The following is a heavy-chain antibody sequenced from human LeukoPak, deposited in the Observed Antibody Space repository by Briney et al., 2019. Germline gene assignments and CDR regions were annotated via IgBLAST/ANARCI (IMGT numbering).Heavy chain of an antibody. D-gene: IGHD5-18*01. Sequence: SGTLSLTCAVSGGSISSSNWWSWVRQPPGKGLEWIGEIYHSGSTNYNPSLKSRVTTSVYKSKNQFSLRRRSVTATATAVYYCAREKRGYSFYFVYWGQGTLVTVSS. CDR3: AREKRGYSFYFVY. CDR2: IYHSGST. V-gene: IGHV4-4*02. J-gene: IGHJ4*02. CDR1: GGSISSSNW.